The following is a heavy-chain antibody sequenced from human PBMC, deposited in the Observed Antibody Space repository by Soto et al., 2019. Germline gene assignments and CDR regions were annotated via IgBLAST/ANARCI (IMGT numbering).Heavy chain of an antibody. CDR2: ISYDGSDK. CDR3: ARDTGPNGYNYYYFGMDV. CDR1: GFTFSNYA. V-gene: IGHV3-30-3*01. J-gene: IGHJ6*02. Sequence: GGSLRLSCAASGFTFSNYAMHWVRQAPGKGLEWVAVISYDGSDKYNANSVKGRFTISRDNSKNTLYLHMNSLRAEDTAVYYCARDTGPNGYNYYYFGMDVWGQGTTVTVSS. D-gene: IGHD5-18*01.